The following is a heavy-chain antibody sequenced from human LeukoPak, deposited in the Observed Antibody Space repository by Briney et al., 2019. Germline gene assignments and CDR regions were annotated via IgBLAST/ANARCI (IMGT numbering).Heavy chain of an antibody. D-gene: IGHD3-22*01. CDR3: ARRYYYDSSGYYSP. J-gene: IGHJ5*02. V-gene: IGHV4-59*01. Sequence: PSETLSLTCTVSGGSISSYYWSWIRQPPGKGLEWIGYIYYSGSTNYNPSLKSRVTISVDTSKNQFSLKLSSVTAADTAVYYCARRYYYDSSGYYSPWGQGTLVTVSS. CDR2: IYYSGST. CDR1: GGSISSYY.